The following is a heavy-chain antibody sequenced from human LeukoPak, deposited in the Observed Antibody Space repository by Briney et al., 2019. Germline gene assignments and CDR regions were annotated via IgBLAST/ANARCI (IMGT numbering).Heavy chain of an antibody. CDR3: ARDHGYSGYNYGY. Sequence: GGSLRLSCAASGFTFSSYWMSWVRQAPGKGLEWVANIKQDGSEKYYVDSVKGRFTISRDNAKNSLYLQMNSLRAEDTAVYYCARDHGYSGYNYGYWGQGTLVTVSS. CDR1: GFTFSSYW. J-gene: IGHJ4*02. V-gene: IGHV3-7*01. CDR2: IKQDGSEK. D-gene: IGHD5-12*01.